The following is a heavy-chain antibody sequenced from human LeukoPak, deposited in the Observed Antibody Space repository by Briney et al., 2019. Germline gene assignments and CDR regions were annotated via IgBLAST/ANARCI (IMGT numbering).Heavy chain of an antibody. CDR3: ASNQGPRYYYYGMDV. J-gene: IGHJ6*02. CDR2: INHSGST. V-gene: IGHV4-34*01. CDR1: GGSFSGYY. Sequence: PSETLPLTCAVYGGSFSGYYWSWIRQPPGKGLEWIGEINHSGSTNYNPSLKSRVTISVDTSKNQFSLKLSSVTAADTAVYYCASNQGPRYYYYGMDVWGQGTTVTVSS.